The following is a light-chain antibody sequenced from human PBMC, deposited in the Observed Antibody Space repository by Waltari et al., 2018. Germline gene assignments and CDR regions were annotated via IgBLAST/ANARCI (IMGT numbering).Light chain of an antibody. CDR3: QQSSKWPFT. CDR2: GAS. CDR1: QSVSSS. J-gene: IGKJ3*01. Sequence: EIVMTQSPATLSLSPGERANLSCRASQSVSSSLAWYQQKPGQAPRLLIYGASSRATGIPDRFSGSGSGTEFTLTISSLEPEDVAVYYCQQSSKWPFTFGPGTKLDIK. V-gene: IGKV3D-15*01.